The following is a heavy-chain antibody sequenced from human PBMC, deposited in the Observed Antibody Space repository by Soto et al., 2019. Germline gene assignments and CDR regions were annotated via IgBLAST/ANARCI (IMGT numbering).Heavy chain of an antibody. Sequence: QITLKESGPTLVKPTQTLTLTCTFSGFSLSTSGVGVGWIRQPPGKALEWLALIYWDDDKRYSPSLKSRLTITKDTSKNQVVLTMTNMDPVDTATYYCAHSRTDYYDSSGYYFYWGQGTLVTVSS. V-gene: IGHV2-5*02. CDR3: AHSRTDYYDSSGYYFY. J-gene: IGHJ4*02. CDR1: GFSLSTSGVG. D-gene: IGHD3-22*01. CDR2: IYWDDDK.